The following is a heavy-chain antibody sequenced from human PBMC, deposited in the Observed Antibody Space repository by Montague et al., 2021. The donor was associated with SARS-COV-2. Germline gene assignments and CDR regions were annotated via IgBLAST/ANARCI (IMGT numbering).Heavy chain of an antibody. Sequence: SETLSLTCAVYGGSFSGYYWSWIRQPPGQGLGWIGEINHSGSTNYNPSLKSRVTISVDTSKNQFSLKLSSVTAADTAVYYCARGYQLRFLEWSSRQSTFDYWGQGTLVTVSS. V-gene: IGHV4-34*01. J-gene: IGHJ4*02. CDR2: INHSGST. CDR1: GGSFSGYY. D-gene: IGHD3-3*01. CDR3: ARGYQLRFLEWSSRQSTFDY.